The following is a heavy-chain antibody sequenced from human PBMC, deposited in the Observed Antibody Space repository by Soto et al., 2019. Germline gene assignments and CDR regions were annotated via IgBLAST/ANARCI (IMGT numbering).Heavy chain of an antibody. CDR1: GGSISSSSYY. V-gene: IGHV4-39*01. Sequence: PSETLSLTCTVSGGSISSSSYYWGWIRQPPGKGLEWIGSIYYSGSTYYNPSLKSRVTISVDTSKNQFSLKLSSVTAADTSVYYCARLGYCISTSCFPYNWFDPWGQGTLVTVSS. D-gene: IGHD2-2*01. CDR3: ARLGYCISTSCFPYNWFDP. CDR2: IYYSGST. J-gene: IGHJ5*02.